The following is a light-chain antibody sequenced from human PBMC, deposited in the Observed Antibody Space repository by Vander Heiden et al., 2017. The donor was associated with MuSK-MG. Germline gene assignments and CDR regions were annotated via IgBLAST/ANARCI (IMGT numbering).Light chain of an antibody. CDR3: AAWDDSLSGWV. CDR1: SSNIGRNT. Sequence: QSVLTQPPSASGTPGQRVTISCSGSSSNIGRNTVNWYQHLPGTAPKLLIYNNNERPSGVPDRFSGSKSGTSASLAISGLQSEDETDYYCAAWDDSLSGWVFGGGTKLTVL. V-gene: IGLV1-44*01. J-gene: IGLJ3*02. CDR2: NNN.